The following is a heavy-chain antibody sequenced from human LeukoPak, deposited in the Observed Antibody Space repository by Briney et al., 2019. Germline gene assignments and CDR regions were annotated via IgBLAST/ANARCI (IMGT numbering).Heavy chain of an antibody. CDR1: GYTFTGYY. CDR3: ARLPPGFGATNSDY. CDR2: INPNSGGT. V-gene: IGHV1-2*05. J-gene: IGHJ4*02. Sequence: ASVKVSCKASGYTFTGYYIHWVRQAPGQGLEWMGRINPNSGGTNYAQKFQGRVTMTRDTSISTAYMELSRLRSDDTDVYYCARLPPGFGATNSDYWGQGTLVTVSS. D-gene: IGHD1-26*01.